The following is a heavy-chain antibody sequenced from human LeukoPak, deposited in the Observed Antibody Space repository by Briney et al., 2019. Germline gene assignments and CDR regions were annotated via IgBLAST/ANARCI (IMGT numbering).Heavy chain of an antibody. Sequence: SGGSLRLSCAASGFTFDDYGMSWARQAPGKGLESVSGINWNGGSTSYADSVKGRFTISRDNAKSSLYLQMNSLRAEDTALYYCAKGGKAADSHYMDVWGKGTTVTVSS. CDR1: GFTFDDYG. CDR3: AKGGKAADSHYMDV. J-gene: IGHJ6*03. V-gene: IGHV3-20*04. D-gene: IGHD6-13*01. CDR2: INWNGGST.